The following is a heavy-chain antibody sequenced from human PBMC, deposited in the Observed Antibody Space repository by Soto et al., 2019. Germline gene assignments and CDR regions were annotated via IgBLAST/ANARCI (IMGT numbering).Heavy chain of an antibody. D-gene: IGHD4-4*01. CDR2: ISSSSSYI. Sequence: GGSLRLSCAASGFTFSSYSMNWVRQAPGKGLEWVSSISSSSSYIYYADSVKGRFTISRDNAKNSLYLQMNSLRAEDTAVYYCARGAPDYSNYPLDYWGQGTLVTVSS. CDR1: GFTFSSYS. CDR3: ARGAPDYSNYPLDY. V-gene: IGHV3-21*01. J-gene: IGHJ4*02.